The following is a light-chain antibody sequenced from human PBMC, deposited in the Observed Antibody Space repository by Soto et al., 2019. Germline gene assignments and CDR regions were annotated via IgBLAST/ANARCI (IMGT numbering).Light chain of an antibody. J-gene: IGKJ5*01. CDR2: DAS. CDR3: QQFYDLPIT. Sequence: DIQMTQSPSALSASVGERVTITCQASQDISDVLNWYQQQPGKAPKVLIYDASKLQTGVPSRFSGRGSGKDFTFTISSLQPDDSGTYYCQQFYDLPITFGQGTRLEI. V-gene: IGKV1-33*01. CDR1: QDISDV.